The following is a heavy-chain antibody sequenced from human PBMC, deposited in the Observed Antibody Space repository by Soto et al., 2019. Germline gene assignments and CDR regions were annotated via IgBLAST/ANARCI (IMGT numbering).Heavy chain of an antibody. J-gene: IGHJ4*02. D-gene: IGHD4-17*01. CDR1: GGSISSYY. V-gene: IGHV4-59*08. CDR2: IYYSGST. Sequence: QVQLQESGPGLVKPSETLSLTCTVSGGSISSYYWSWIRQPPGKGLEWIGYIYYSGSTNYNPSLKSRVTISVDTSKNQSSLKLSSVTAADTAVYYCASTNDYGDYGFDYWGQGTLVTVSS. CDR3: ASTNDYGDYGFDY.